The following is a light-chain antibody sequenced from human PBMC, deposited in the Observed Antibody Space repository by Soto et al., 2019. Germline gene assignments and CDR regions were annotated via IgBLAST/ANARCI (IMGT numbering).Light chain of an antibody. CDR3: QQDQSRVFL. V-gene: IGKV1-33*01. J-gene: IGKJ3*01. Sequence: DIQMTKSPSSLSSSVRDRVTITCPASQDMFDYLNCYHQKPGKAPKFLIYDASYLETGVPSRFSGSGYGTDFTFTISSLQRACIDAYYFQQDQSRVFLFGAGTTGDMK. CDR2: DAS. CDR1: QDMFDY.